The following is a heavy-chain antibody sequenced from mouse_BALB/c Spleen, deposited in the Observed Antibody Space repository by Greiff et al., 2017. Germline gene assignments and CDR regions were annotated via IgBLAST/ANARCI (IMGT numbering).Heavy chain of an antibody. Sequence: VMLVESGPGLVAPSQSLSITCTVSGFSLTDYGVSWIRQPPGKGLEWLGVIWGGGSTYYNSALKSRLSISKDNSKSQVFLKMNSLQTDDTAMYYCAKHGIDGSTSYFDYWGQGTTLTVSS. J-gene: IGHJ2*01. V-gene: IGHV2-6-5*01. D-gene: IGHD1-1*01. CDR2: IWGGGST. CDR1: GFSLTDYG. CDR3: AKHGIDGSTSYFDY.